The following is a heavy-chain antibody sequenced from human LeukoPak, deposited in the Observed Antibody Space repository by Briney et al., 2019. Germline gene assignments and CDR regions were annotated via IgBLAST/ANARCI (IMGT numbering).Heavy chain of an antibody. CDR2: LFHSGTR. CDR1: GGSITSYY. V-gene: IGHV4-59*08. CDR3: ARRRGWKQQLVYFDY. Sequence: SETLSLTCTVSGGSITSYYWSWIRQPPEKGLEWIGYLFHSGTRRYNPSLKSRVTISADTTKNQIFLTLNSTTAADTAVYYCARRRGWKQQLVYFDYWGQGTLATVSS. J-gene: IGHJ4*02. D-gene: IGHD6-13*01.